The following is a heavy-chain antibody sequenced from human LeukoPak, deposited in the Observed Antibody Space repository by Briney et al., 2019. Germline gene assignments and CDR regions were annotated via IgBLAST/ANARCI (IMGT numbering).Heavy chain of an antibody. D-gene: IGHD5-24*01. V-gene: IGHV3-33*06. Sequence: GTSLRLSCAASGFTFSSHGMHWVRQAPGKGLEWVAVVRYDGSDKYYADSVKGRSTISRDNSKNTLYLQMNSLRAEDTALYYCAKTGGRDGYGFDSWGQGTLVTVSP. J-gene: IGHJ4*02. CDR2: VRYDGSDK. CDR3: AKTGGRDGYGFDS. CDR1: GFTFSSHG.